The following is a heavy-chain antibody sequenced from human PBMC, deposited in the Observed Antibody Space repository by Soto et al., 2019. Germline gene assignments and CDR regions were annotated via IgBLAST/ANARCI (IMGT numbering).Heavy chain of an antibody. CDR3: ARLAAAGHYYYYYMDV. Sequence: SETLSLTCAVYGGSFSGYYGSWIRQPPGKGLEWIGEINHSGSTNYNPSLKSRVTISVDTSKNQFSLKLSSVTAADTAVYYCARLAAAGHYYYYYMDVWGKGTTVTVSS. D-gene: IGHD6-13*01. V-gene: IGHV4-34*01. J-gene: IGHJ6*03. CDR1: GGSFSGYY. CDR2: INHSGST.